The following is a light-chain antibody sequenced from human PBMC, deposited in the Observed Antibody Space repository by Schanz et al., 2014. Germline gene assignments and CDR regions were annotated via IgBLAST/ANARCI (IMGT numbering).Light chain of an antibody. CDR3: SSYADSSTL. V-gene: IGLV2-14*02. J-gene: IGLJ1*01. CDR1: SSDVGNYKL. Sequence: QSALTQPASVSGSPGQSITISCTGTSSDVGNYKLVSWYQQHPGKAPKVIIYEDAKRPSGVSNRFSGSKSANTASLTISGLQAEDEADYYCSSYADSSTLFGPGTKLTVL. CDR2: EDA.